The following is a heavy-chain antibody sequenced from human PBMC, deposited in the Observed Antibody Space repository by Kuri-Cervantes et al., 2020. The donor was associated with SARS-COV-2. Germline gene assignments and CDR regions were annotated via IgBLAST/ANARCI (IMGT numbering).Heavy chain of an antibody. Sequence: GGSLRLSCAASGFTFSSYWMSWVRQAPGKGLEWVANIKQDGSEKYYVDSVNGRFTISRDNAKNTLYLQMNSLRAEDTAVYYCARDKRTLDFWSGYYSTLTRYWYFDLWGRGTLVTVSS. CDR2: IKQDGSEK. D-gene: IGHD3-3*01. J-gene: IGHJ2*01. V-gene: IGHV3-7*03. CDR3: ARDKRTLDFWSGYYSTLTRYWYFDL. CDR1: GFTFSSYW.